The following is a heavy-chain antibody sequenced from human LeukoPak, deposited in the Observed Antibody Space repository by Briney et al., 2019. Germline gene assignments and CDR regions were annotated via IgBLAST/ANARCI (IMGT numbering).Heavy chain of an antibody. CDR1: GFTFSSYA. CDR3: ARGDPDSSSWPPTPYYFDY. J-gene: IGHJ4*02. V-gene: IGHV3-64*01. D-gene: IGHD6-13*01. CDR2: ISSNGGST. Sequence: GGSLRLSCAASGFTFSSYAMHWVRQAPGKGLEYVSAISSNGGSTYYANSVKGRFTISRDNSKNTLYLQMGSLRAEDKAVYYCARGDPDSSSWPPTPYYFDYWGQGTLVTVSS.